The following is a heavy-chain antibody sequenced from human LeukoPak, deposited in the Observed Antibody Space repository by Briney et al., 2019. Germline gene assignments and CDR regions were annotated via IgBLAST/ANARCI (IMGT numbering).Heavy chain of an antibody. CDR3: AKAVGYCSGGSCYGLDY. CDR1: GFTLSSYA. V-gene: IGHV3-23*01. D-gene: IGHD2-15*01. Sequence: GGSLRLSCAASGFTLSSYAMSWVRQAPGKGLEWVSAISVSGNTYHADSVKGRFTISRDSSKNTLYLQMNRLRAEDAAVYYCAKAVGYCSGGSCYGLDYWGQGTLVTVSS. CDR2: ISVSGNT. J-gene: IGHJ4*02.